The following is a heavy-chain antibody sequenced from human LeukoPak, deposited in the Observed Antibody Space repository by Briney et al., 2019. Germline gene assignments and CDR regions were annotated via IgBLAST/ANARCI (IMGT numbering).Heavy chain of an antibody. V-gene: IGHV3-23*01. CDR3: AKGAYFSGSYGFAFDY. CDR1: GLTFSSYP. J-gene: IGHJ4*02. D-gene: IGHD3-10*01. Sequence: GGSLRLSCAASGLTFSSYPMTWVRQAPGKGLEWVSAISGGGGSTHYADSVKGRFTISRDNSKNNLYLQLNSLTAEDTAVYFCAKGAYFSGSYGFAFDYWGQGTLVTVSS. CDR2: ISGGGGST.